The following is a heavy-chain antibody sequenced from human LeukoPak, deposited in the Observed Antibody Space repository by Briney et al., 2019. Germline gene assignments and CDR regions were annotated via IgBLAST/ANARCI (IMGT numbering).Heavy chain of an antibody. CDR2: ISSSSSYI. D-gene: IGHD6-13*01. CDR1: GFTVSSNY. Sequence: GGSLRLSCAASGFTVSSNYMSWVRQAPGKGLEWVSSISSSSSYIYYADSVKGRFTISRDNAKNSLYLQMNSLRAEDTAVYYCAREDDYSSSWYGVDYWGQGTLVTVSS. CDR3: AREDDYSSSWYGVDY. V-gene: IGHV3-21*01. J-gene: IGHJ4*02.